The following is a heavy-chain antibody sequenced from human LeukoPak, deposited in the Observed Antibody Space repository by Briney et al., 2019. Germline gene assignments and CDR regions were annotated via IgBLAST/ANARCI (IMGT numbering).Heavy chain of an antibody. CDR2: INPNSGGT. CDR1: GYTFTGYY. D-gene: IGHD3-9*01. J-gene: IGHJ4*02. Sequence: ASVKVSCKASGYTFTGYYMHWVRQAPGQGLEWMGWINPNSGGTNYAQKFQGRVTMTTDTSTSTAYMELRSLRSDDTAVYYCARDPPYYDILTGHFDYWGQGTLVTVSS. V-gene: IGHV1-2*02. CDR3: ARDPPYYDILTGHFDY.